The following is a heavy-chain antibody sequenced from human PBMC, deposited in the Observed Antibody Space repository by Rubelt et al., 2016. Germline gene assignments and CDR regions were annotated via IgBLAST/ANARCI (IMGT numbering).Heavy chain of an antibody. CDR1: GGSFSGYY. CDR2: INHSGST. D-gene: IGHD7-27*01. Sequence: QVQLQQWGAGLLKPSETLSLTCAVYGGSFSGYYWSWIRQPPGKGLEWIGEINHSGSTNYNPSLKSRVTISVDTSKNQFSLKLSFVTAAYTAVYYCARGQGGSNRGLDYWGQGTLVTVSS. CDR3: ARGQGGSNRGLDY. J-gene: IGHJ4*02. V-gene: IGHV4-34*01.